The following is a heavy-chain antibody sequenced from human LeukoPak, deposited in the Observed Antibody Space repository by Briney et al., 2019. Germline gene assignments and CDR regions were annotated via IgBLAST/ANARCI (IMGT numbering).Heavy chain of an antibody. Sequence: ASVKDSCKASRYTFTSYYMHWVRQAPGQGLEWMGIINPSGGSTSYAQKFQGRVTMTRDTSTSTVYMELSSLRSEDTAVYYCARDSRGVYGMDVWGQGPTVPVSS. CDR3: ARDSRGVYGMDV. J-gene: IGHJ6*02. D-gene: IGHD2-8*02. V-gene: IGHV1-46*01. CDR1: RYTFTSYY. CDR2: INPSGGST.